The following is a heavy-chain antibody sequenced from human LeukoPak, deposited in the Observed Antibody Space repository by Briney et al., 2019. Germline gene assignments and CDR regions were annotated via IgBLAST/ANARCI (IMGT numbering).Heavy chain of an antibody. CDR1: GGIFSRYA. CDR2: IIPIFGTA. CDR3: ARDRVVGLGLDNAFDI. D-gene: IGHD2-15*01. J-gene: IGHJ3*02. V-gene: IGHV1-69*13. Sequence: SVKVSCKASGGIFSRYAISWVRQAPGQGLEWMGGIIPIFGTANYAQKFQGRVTITADESTSTAYMELSSLRSEDTAVYFCARDRVVGLGLDNAFDIWGQGTVVTVS.